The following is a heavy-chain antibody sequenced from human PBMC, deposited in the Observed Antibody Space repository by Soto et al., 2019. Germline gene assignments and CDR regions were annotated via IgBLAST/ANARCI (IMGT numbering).Heavy chain of an antibody. CDR1: GFTFSSYA. CDR2: ISGSGGST. Sequence: EVQLLESGGGLVQPGGSLRLSCAASGFTFSSYAMSWVRQAPGKGLEWVSAISGSGGSTYYADSVKGRFTISRDNSKNTLYLQMNRLIAEDTAVYYCAKDILTDYDSTGYWVYWGQGTLVTVSS. J-gene: IGHJ4*02. V-gene: IGHV3-23*01. CDR3: AKDILTDYDSTGYWVY. D-gene: IGHD3-22*01.